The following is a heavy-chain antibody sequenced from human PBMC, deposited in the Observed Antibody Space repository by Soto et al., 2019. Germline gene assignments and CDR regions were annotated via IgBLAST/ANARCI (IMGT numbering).Heavy chain of an antibody. Sequence: SVKVACKAAGGTFSSYAISWVRQAPGQGLEWMGGIIPIFGTANYAQKFQGRVTITADESTSTAYMELSSLRSEDTAVYYCARRSLDYYDSSGPLFDAFDIWGQGTMVTVSS. CDR3: ARRSLDYYDSSGPLFDAFDI. J-gene: IGHJ3*02. V-gene: IGHV1-69*01. CDR2: IIPIFGTA. D-gene: IGHD3-22*01. CDR1: GGTFSSYA.